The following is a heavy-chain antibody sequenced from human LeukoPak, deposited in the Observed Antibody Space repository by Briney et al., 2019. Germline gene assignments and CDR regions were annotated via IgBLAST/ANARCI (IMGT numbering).Heavy chain of an antibody. Sequence: SETLSLTCAVYGGSFSGYYWSWIRQPPGKGLEWIGEINHSGSTNYNPSLKSRVTISVDTSKNQFSLNLSSVTAADTAVYYCARWVGPVGNLDYWGQGTLVTVAS. CDR3: ARWVGPVGNLDY. CDR1: GGSFSGYY. D-gene: IGHD2-2*01. V-gene: IGHV4-34*01. J-gene: IGHJ4*02. CDR2: INHSGST.